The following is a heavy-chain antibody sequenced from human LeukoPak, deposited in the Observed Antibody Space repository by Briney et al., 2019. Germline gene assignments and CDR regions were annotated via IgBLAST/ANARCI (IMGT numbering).Heavy chain of an antibody. V-gene: IGHV1-18*01. J-gene: IGHJ6*02. CDR2: ISAYNGNT. CDR3: ATQIPPYYDFWSGYYTAEPSTYYYYYGMDV. CDR1: GYTFTSYG. D-gene: IGHD3-3*01. Sequence: GASVKVSCKASGYTFTSYGISWVRQAPGQGLEWMGWISAYNGNTNYAQKLQGRVTMTTDTSTSTAYMELRSPRSDDTAVYYCATQIPPYYDFWSGYYTAEPSTYYYYYGMDVWGQGTTVTVSS.